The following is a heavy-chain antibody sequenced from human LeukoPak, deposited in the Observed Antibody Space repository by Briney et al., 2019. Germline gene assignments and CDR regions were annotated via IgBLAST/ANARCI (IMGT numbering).Heavy chain of an antibody. Sequence: SETLSLTCTVSDDSITIYYWTWIRQPPGKGLEWIGSIYHSGSTYYNPSLKSRVTISVDTSKNQFSLKLSSVTAADTAVYYCARDLYDSSGYYFDYWGQGTLVTVSS. CDR3: ARDLYDSSGYYFDY. CDR2: IYHSGST. J-gene: IGHJ4*02. CDR1: DDSITIYY. V-gene: IGHV4-38-2*02. D-gene: IGHD3-22*01.